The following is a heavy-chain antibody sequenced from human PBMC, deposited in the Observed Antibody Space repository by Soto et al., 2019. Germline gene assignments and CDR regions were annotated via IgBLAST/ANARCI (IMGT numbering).Heavy chain of an antibody. CDR3: AKVQYASPTSWFDP. CDR2: ISGSGGTT. CDR1: GFTFSSYA. D-gene: IGHD2-2*01. Sequence: GGSMRLSCAASGFTFSSYAMNWVRQAPGKGLEWVSGISGSGGTTYYADSVKGRFTISRDNSKNTLNLQMNSLRAEDTAVYYCAKVQYASPTSWFDPWGQGTLVTVSS. J-gene: IGHJ5*02. V-gene: IGHV3-23*01.